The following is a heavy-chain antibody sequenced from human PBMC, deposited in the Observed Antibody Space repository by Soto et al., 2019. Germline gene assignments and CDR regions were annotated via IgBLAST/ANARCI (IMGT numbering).Heavy chain of an antibody. Sequence: QVQLVQSGAEVKKPGSSVKVSCKASGGTFSSYAISWVRQAPGQGLEWMGGSIPIFGTANYAQKFQGRVTMTADESTSTAYMELSSLRSEDTAVYYCARDRPEYSSATRWGMDVWGQGTTVTVSS. V-gene: IGHV1-69*12. CDR3: ARDRPEYSSATRWGMDV. CDR2: SIPIFGTA. J-gene: IGHJ6*02. D-gene: IGHD6-6*01. CDR1: GGTFSSYA.